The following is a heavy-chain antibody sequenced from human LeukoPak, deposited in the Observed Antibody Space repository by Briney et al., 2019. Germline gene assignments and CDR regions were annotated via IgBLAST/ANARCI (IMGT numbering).Heavy chain of an antibody. CDR3: ARQISDYYYYYMDV. CDR2: IYYTETT. J-gene: IGHJ6*03. V-gene: IGHV4-39*01. CDR1: GGSISSRNYY. Sequence: SETLSLTCTVSGGSISSRNYYWGWVRQSPGKGLEWVGSIYYTETTYYNPSLESRVTISVDASKNQFSLKLRSVTAADTAQYYCARQISDYYYYYMDVWGTGTTVTVYS. D-gene: IGHD6-19*01.